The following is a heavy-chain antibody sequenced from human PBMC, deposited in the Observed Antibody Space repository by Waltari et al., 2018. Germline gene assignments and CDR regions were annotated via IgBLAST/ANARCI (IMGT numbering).Heavy chain of an antibody. Sequence: EVQLVESGGGLVQPGRYLRLSCAASGFTFDDYAMHWVRQAPGKGLEWVSGISWNSGSIGYADSVKGRFTISRDNAKNSLYLQMNSLRAEDTALYYCAKDPGEQWLGDGAFDIWGQGTMVTVSS. V-gene: IGHV3-9*01. CDR2: ISWNSGSI. J-gene: IGHJ3*02. D-gene: IGHD6-19*01. CDR1: GFTFDDYA. CDR3: AKDPGEQWLGDGAFDI.